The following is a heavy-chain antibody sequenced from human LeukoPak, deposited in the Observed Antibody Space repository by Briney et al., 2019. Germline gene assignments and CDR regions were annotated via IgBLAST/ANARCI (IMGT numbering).Heavy chain of an antibody. D-gene: IGHD3-16*02. CDR1: GFTFTNAW. CDR3: TTLSYVGGY. J-gene: IGHJ4*02. Sequence: GGSLGLSCAASGFTFTNAWMSWVRQAPGKGLEWVGRITKADEGTTDYAAPVKGRFTISRDDSKNTLYLQMNSLKTEDTALYYCTTLSYVGGYWGQGTLVTVSS. CDR2: ITKADEGTT. V-gene: IGHV3-15*01.